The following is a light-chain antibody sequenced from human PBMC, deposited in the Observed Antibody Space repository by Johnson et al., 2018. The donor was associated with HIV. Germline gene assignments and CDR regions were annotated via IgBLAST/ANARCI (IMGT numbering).Light chain of an antibody. CDR2: DNN. V-gene: IGLV1-51*01. Sequence: QSVLTQPPSVSAAPGQKVTISCSGSSSNIGNNYVSWYQQLPVTAPKLLIYDNNKRPSGIPDRFSGSKSGTSATLGITGLQTGDAADYYCGTWDSSLSVYVFGTGTKVTVL. J-gene: IGLJ1*01. CDR1: SSNIGNNY. CDR3: GTWDSSLSVYV.